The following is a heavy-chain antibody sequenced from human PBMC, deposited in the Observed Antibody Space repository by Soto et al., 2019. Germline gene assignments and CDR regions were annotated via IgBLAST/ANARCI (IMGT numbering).Heavy chain of an antibody. CDR3: ARIPHYDSSGHFDS. Sequence: PGGSLRLSCAASGFTFSPYSMSWVRQAPGKGLEWVSCISSSTSYIYYADSVKGRFTISRDNAKNSLYLQMNSLRVEDTAVYYCARIPHYDSSGHFDSWGQGTLVTASS. V-gene: IGHV3-21*01. CDR2: ISSSTSYI. J-gene: IGHJ4*02. CDR1: GFTFSPYS. D-gene: IGHD3-22*01.